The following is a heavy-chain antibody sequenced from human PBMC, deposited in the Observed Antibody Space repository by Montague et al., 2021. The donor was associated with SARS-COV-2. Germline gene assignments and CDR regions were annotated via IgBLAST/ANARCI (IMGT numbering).Heavy chain of an antibody. CDR2: IYYSGST. CDR1: GGSISSYY. J-gene: IGHJ6*02. V-gene: IGHV4-59*08. CDR3: ARHPIGSFPRYGMDV. Sequence: SETLSLTCTLSGGSISSYYWSWIRQPPGKGLEWIGYIYYSGSTNXDPSLKSRVTISVDTSKNQFSLKLSSVTAADTAVYYCARHPIGSFPRYGMDVWGQGTTVTVSS. D-gene: IGHD2-15*01.